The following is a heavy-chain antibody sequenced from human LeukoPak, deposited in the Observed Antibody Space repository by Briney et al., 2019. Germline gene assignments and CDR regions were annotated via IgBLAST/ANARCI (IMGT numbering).Heavy chain of an antibody. CDR3: ASSSSSFIPLDP. V-gene: IGHV5-51*01. CDR2: IYPRDSDT. J-gene: IGHJ5*02. D-gene: IGHD6-6*01. Sequence: GIIYPRDSDTRYSPSFQGQVTISADKSISTAYLQWSSLKASDTAMYYCASSSSSFIPLDPWGQGTLVTVSS.